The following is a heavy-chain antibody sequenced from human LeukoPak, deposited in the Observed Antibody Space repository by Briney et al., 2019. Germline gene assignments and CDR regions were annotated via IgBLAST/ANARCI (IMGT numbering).Heavy chain of an antibody. CDR2: ISYDGSNK. CDR1: GFTFSSYG. V-gene: IGHV3-30*03. J-gene: IGHJ5*02. CDR3: ARDNNWFDP. Sequence: GSLRLSCAASGFTFSSYGMHWVRQAPGKGLEWVAVISYDGSNKYYADSVKGRFTISRDNSKNTLYLQMNSLRAEDTAVYYCARDNNWFDPWGQGTLVTVSS.